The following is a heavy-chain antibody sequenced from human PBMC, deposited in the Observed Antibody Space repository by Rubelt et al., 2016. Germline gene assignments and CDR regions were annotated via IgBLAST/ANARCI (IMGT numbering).Heavy chain of an antibody. J-gene: IGHJ4*02. V-gene: IGHV4-31*10. Sequence: QVQLQQWGAGLLKPSETLSLTCTVSGGSISSGGYYWSWIRQHPGKGLEWIGYIYYSGSTYYNPSLKSGVTISVDASKKKFSLKLSSVTAADTAVDYCARASRGSSRNYCDYWGQGTLVTVSS. CDR3: ARASRGSSRNYCDY. D-gene: IGHD6-6*01. CDR2: IYYSGST. CDR1: GGSISSGGYY.